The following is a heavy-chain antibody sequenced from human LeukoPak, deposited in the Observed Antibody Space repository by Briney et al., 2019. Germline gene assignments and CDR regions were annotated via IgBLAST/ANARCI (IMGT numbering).Heavy chain of an antibody. CDR1: GASMTNYY. D-gene: IGHD6-6*01. J-gene: IGHJ4*02. CDR3: ARNYSSSSSSRYFDS. V-gene: IGHV4-59*05. CDR2: IYYSGST. Sequence: SETLSLTCTISGASMTNYYWSWIRQPPGKGLEWIGSIYYSGSTFYNPSLKSRVTISVDTSKNQFSLKLSSVIAADTAVYYCARNYSSSSSSRYFDSWGQGTLVTVSS.